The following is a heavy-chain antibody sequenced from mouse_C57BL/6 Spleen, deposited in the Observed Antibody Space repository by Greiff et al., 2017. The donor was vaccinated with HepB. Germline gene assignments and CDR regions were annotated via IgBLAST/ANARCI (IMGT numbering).Heavy chain of an antibody. V-gene: IGHV1-81*01. CDR1: GYTFTSYG. D-gene: IGHD3-2*02. CDR3: ARGDSSGFPYYYAMDY. Sequence: QVQLQQSGAELARPGASVKLSCKASGYTFTSYGISWVKQRTGQGLEWIGEIYPRSGNTYYTEKFKGKATLTADKSSSTAYMELRSLTSEDSAVYFCARGDSSGFPYYYAMDYWGQGTSVTVSS. CDR2: IYPRSGNT. J-gene: IGHJ4*01.